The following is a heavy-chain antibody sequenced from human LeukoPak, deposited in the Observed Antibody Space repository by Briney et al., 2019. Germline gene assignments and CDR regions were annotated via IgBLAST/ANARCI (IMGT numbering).Heavy chain of an antibody. CDR3: ARGYGVGDY. CDR2: INHSGST. J-gene: IGHJ4*02. D-gene: IGHD4-17*01. Sequence: SETLSLTRAVYGGSFSGYYLSWIRQPPGKGLEWIGEINHSGSTNYNPSLKSRVTISVDTSKNQFSLKLSSVTAADTAAYYCARGYGVGDYWGQGTLVTVSS. CDR1: GGSFSGYY. V-gene: IGHV4-34*01.